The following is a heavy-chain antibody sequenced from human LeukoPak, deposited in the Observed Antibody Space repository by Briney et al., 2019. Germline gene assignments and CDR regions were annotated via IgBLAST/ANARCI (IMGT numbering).Heavy chain of an antibody. D-gene: IGHD1-26*01. V-gene: IGHV3-7*01. Sequence: GGSLRLSCAASGFTFNNYWMSWVRQAPGKGLEWVANIKQDGSEIYYVDSVKGRFTISRDNAKNSLYLQMNSLRAEDTAVYYCARMRGSYSFDYWGQGTLVTVSS. J-gene: IGHJ4*02. CDR3: ARMRGSYSFDY. CDR2: IKQDGSEI. CDR1: GFTFNNYW.